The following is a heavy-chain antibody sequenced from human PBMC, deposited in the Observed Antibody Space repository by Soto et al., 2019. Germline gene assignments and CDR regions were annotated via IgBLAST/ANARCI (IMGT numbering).Heavy chain of an antibody. CDR2: IYYSGST. V-gene: IGHV4-59*02. CDR3: ARDASSMIVGGNYYGMDV. J-gene: IGHJ6*02. D-gene: IGHD3-22*01. Sequence: SETLSLTCTVSGGSVSPDYWDWIRQPPGKGLEWIGYIYYSGSTNYNPSLKSRVTISVDTSKNQFSLKLSSVTAADTAVYYCARDASSMIVGGNYYGMDVWGQGTTVTVSS. CDR1: GGSVSPDY.